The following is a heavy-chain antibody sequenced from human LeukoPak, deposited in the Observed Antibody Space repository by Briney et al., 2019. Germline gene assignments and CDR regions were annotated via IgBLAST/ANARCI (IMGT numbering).Heavy chain of an antibody. D-gene: IGHD5-24*01. CDR2: IRSAADNFAT. J-gene: IGHJ4*02. V-gene: IGHV3-73*01. Sequence: GGSLKLSCAASGVSSSASVIYWGGQASGKGLEWLGHIRSAADNFATGYTAAVKGRFTISRDDSKKTAYLQMNSLKSEDTAVYFCSSWIAEDGIEDGGQGTLVTVSS. CDR3: SSWIAEDGIED. CDR1: GVSSSASV.